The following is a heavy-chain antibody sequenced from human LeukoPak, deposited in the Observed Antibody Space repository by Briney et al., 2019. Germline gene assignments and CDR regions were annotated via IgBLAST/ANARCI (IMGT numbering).Heavy chain of an antibody. CDR3: ATDGTPIRVGEVFFDN. V-gene: IGHV3-48*03. CDR2: ISDSGTTI. Sequence: HPGGSLRLSCAASGFTFSSYDMNWVRQAPGRELEWISYISYISDSGTTIYYADAVKGRFTISRDDAKNSVYLQMNSLRDEDTAVYYCATDGTPIRVGEVFFDNWGQGTLVTVSS. J-gene: IGHJ4*02. CDR1: GFTFSSYD. D-gene: IGHD3-10*01.